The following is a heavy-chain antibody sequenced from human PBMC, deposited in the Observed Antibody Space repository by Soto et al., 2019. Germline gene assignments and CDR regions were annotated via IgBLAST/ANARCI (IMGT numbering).Heavy chain of an antibody. CDR3: ARGVYATNYYYYGMDV. J-gene: IGHJ6*02. Sequence: GASVKVSCKASGYTFTSYDINWVRQATGQGLEWMGWMNPNSGNTGYAQRFQGRVTMTRNTSISTAYMELSSLRSEDTAVYYCARGVYATNYYYYGMDVWGQGTTVTVSS. D-gene: IGHD2-8*01. V-gene: IGHV1-8*01. CDR2: MNPNSGNT. CDR1: GYTFTSYD.